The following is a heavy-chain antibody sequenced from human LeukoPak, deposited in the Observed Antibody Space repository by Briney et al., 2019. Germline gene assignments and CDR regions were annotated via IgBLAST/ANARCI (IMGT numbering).Heavy chain of an antibody. J-gene: IGHJ6*03. Sequence: PGGSLRLSCAASGFTFSSYGMHWVRQAPGKGLEWVAFIRYDGSNKDYADSVKGRFTISRDNSKNTLYLQMNSLRAEDTAVYYCAKDLLYYYMDVWGKGTTVTVSS. CDR1: GFTFSSYG. CDR2: IRYDGSNK. D-gene: IGHD1-26*01. V-gene: IGHV3-30*02. CDR3: AKDLLYYYMDV.